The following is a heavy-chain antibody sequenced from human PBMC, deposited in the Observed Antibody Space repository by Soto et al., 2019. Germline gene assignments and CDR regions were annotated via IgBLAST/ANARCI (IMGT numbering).Heavy chain of an antibody. CDR1: GFTFSNYA. D-gene: IGHD4-4*01. Sequence: EVQLLELGGGFIQPGGSLRLSCAASGFTFSNYAMSWVRQAPGKGLEWVSSISISGGSIYYADSVKGRFTISRDNSKNTLYLQMNSLRAEDTALYYCAKHRGYSNYAFDYWGQGTLVTVSS. V-gene: IGHV3-23*01. CDR2: ISISGGSI. CDR3: AKHRGYSNYAFDY. J-gene: IGHJ4*02.